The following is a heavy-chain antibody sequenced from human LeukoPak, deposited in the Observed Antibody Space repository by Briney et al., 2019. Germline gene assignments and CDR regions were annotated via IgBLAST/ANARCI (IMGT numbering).Heavy chain of an antibody. V-gene: IGHV4-59*01. Sequence: KTSETLSLTCTVSGGSISSYYWSWIRQPPGKGLEWIGYIYYSGSTNYNPSLKSRVTISVDTSKNQFSLKLSSVTAADTAVYYCARQIRSVVDYWGQGTLVTVSS. CDR1: GGSISSYY. CDR3: ARQIRSVVDY. CDR2: IYYSGST. D-gene: IGHD3-10*01. J-gene: IGHJ4*02.